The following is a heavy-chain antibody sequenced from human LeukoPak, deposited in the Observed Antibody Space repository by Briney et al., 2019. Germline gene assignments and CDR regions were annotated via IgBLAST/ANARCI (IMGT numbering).Heavy chain of an antibody. CDR2: LTGAGDFT. J-gene: IGHJ5*02. D-gene: IGHD1-1*01. CDR1: GFTFSNYA. Sequence: GGSLRLSCGASGFTFSNYAMYWARQAPGKGLEWVSGLTGAGDFTYYADSVKGRFTISRDNSKNTLYLEMNSLRADDTAVYYCAKRGNTISFFDPWGQGTLVTVSS. CDR3: AKRGNTISFFDP. V-gene: IGHV3-23*01.